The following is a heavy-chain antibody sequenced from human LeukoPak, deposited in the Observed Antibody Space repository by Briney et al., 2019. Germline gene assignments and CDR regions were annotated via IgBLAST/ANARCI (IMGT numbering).Heavy chain of an antibody. CDR2: IYYSGST. V-gene: IGHV4-59*01. CDR3: ARTTQYGDYFDY. Sequence: SETLSLTCTVSGGSISSYYWSWIRQPPGKGLEWIGYIYYSGSTNYNPSLKSRVTISVDTSKNQFSLKLSSVTAADTVVYYCARTTQYGDYFDYWGQGTLVTVSS. CDR1: GGSISSYY. J-gene: IGHJ4*02. D-gene: IGHD4-17*01.